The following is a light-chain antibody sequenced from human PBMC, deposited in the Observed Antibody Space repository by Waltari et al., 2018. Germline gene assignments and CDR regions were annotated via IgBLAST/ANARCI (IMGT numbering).Light chain of an antibody. CDR3: QHYVMLPVT. CDR2: GIF. CDR1: QSVSRA. Sequence: EIVLTQSPGTLSLSPGERATFSCRTSQSVSRALAWYQQKPGQAPRLLIYGIFNRATGIPDRFSGSGSGTDFSLTISRLEPEDFAVYYCQHYVMLPVTFGQGTRVEVK. V-gene: IGKV3-20*01. J-gene: IGKJ1*01.